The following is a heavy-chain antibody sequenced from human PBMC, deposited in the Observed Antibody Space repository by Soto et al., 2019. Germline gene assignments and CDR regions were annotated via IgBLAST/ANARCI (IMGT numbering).Heavy chain of an antibody. CDR3: AREGRLQSFDY. J-gene: IGHJ4*02. Sequence: SETLSLTCTVSGGSISNPDYYWNWIRQPPGKGLEWIGSIFYSGDTSYNPSLKSRLNISVDTSKNQFSLSLRSVTASDTAVYFCAREGRLQSFDYWGQGTVVTVSS. V-gene: IGHV4-30-4*01. CDR2: IFYSGDT. D-gene: IGHD4-4*01. CDR1: GGSISNPDYY.